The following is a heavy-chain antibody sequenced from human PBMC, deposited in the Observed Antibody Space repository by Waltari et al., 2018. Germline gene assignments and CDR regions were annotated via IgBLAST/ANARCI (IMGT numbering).Heavy chain of an antibody. D-gene: IGHD3-22*01. CDR3: ARVGSSGYPYYFDY. CDR1: GYSISSGYY. CDR2: IYHSGST. Sequence: QVQLQESGPGLVKPSETLSLTCAVSGYSISSGYYWGWIRQPPGKGLEWIGSIYHSGSTYYNPSLKSRVTISVDTSKNQFSLKRSSVTAADTAVYYCARVGSSGYPYYFDYWGQGTLVTVSS. V-gene: IGHV4-38-2*01. J-gene: IGHJ4*02.